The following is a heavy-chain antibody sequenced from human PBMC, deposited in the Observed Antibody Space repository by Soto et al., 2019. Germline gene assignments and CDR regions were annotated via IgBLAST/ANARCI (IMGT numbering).Heavy chain of an antibody. D-gene: IGHD3-16*01. CDR1: GFSLSDYA. J-gene: IGHJ6*02. CDR2: IRSRTYGGTT. V-gene: IGHV3-49*04. Sequence: LRLSCTTSGFSLSDYAMSWVRQAPGKGLEWVGFIRSRTYGGTTDFAASVKGRFTISRDDSKSIVYLQMNSLQTEDTAVYYCSRGGGNYFYYGMDVWGQGTTVTVSS. CDR3: SRGGGNYFYYGMDV.